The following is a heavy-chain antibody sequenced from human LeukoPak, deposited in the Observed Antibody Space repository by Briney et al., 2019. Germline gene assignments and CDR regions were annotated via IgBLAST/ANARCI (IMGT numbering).Heavy chain of an antibody. D-gene: IGHD3-10*01. V-gene: IGHV4-34*01. CDR1: GGSFSGYY. CDR3: ARGGTYYYGSGSLEYFQH. Sequence: PSETLSLTXAVYGGSFSGYYWSWIRQPPGKGLEWIGEINHSGSTNYNPSLKSRVTISVDTSKNQFSLKLSSVTAADTAVYYCARGGTYYYGSGSLEYFQHWGQGTLVTVSS. J-gene: IGHJ1*01. CDR2: INHSGST.